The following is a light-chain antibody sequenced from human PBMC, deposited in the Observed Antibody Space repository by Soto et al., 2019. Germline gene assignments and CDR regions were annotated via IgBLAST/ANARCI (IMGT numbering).Light chain of an antibody. CDR1: QSLLHSNGYNY. CDR3: LQALQAPT. Sequence: DIVMTQSPLSLPVTPGEPASISCRTSQSLLHSNGYNYLDWYLQKPGQSPQLLIYLGSNRASGVADRFSGSGSGSDFTLKISIGQAEDVGVYYCLQALQAPTVGQGAKLEI. J-gene: IGKJ1*01. V-gene: IGKV2-28*01. CDR2: LGS.